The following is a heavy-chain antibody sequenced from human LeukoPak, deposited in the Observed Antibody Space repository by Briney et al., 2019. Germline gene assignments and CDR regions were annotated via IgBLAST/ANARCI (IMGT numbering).Heavy chain of an antibody. CDR3: ASGGRDGYNGDY. Sequence: SVKVSCKASGGTFSSYAISWVRQAPGQGLEWMGRIIPIFGIANYAQKFQGRVTITAVKSTSTAYMELSSLRSEDTAVYYCASGGRDGYNGDYWGQGTLVTVSS. J-gene: IGHJ4*02. D-gene: IGHD5-24*01. CDR2: IIPIFGIA. CDR1: GGTFSSYA. V-gene: IGHV1-69*04.